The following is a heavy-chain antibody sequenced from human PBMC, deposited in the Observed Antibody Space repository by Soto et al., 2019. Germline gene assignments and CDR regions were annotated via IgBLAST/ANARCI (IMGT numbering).Heavy chain of an antibody. CDR2: ISAYNGNT. J-gene: IGHJ5*02. D-gene: IGHD1-26*01. CDR3: AREVVGATHNWFDP. CDR1: GYTFTSYG. V-gene: IGHV1-18*01. Sequence: ASVKVSCKASGYTFTSYGISWVRQAPGQGLEWMGWISAYNGNTNYAQKLQGRVTMTTDTSTSTAYMELRSLRADDTAVYYCAREVVGATHNWFDPWGQGTLVTVSS.